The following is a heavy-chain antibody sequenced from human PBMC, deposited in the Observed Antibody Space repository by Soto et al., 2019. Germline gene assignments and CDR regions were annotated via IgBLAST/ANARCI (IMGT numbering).Heavy chain of an antibody. CDR1: GFTFSSYA. D-gene: IGHD3-3*01. CDR2: VSYDGSSK. Sequence: QVQLVESGGGVVQPGTSLRLSCAAAGFTFSSYAMHWVRQAPGRGLEWVAVVSYDGSSKLYADSVKGRFSISRDNSKNTLYLQMNSLRAEDTAVYYCARDTGVAFLGWLFDRYGMDVWGQGTTVTVSS. J-gene: IGHJ6*02. CDR3: ARDTGVAFLGWLFDRYGMDV. V-gene: IGHV3-30-3*01.